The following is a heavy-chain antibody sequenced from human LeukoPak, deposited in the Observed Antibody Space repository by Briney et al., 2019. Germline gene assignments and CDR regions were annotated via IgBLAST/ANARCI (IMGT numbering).Heavy chain of an antibody. J-gene: IGHJ3*02. CDR2: IIPILGIA. Sequence: SVKVSFKASGGTFSIYAISWVRQAPGQGLEWMGRIIPILGIANYAQKFQGRVTITADKSTSTAYMELSSLRSEDTAVYYCARVSGGVNLAAFDIWGQGTMVTVSS. V-gene: IGHV1-69*04. CDR1: GGTFSIYA. D-gene: IGHD2-8*01. CDR3: ARVSGGVNLAAFDI.